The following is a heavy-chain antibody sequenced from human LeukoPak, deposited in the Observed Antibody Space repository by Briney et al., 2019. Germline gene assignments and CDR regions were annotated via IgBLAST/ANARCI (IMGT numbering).Heavy chain of an antibody. Sequence: ASVKVSCKASGYTFTSYDINWVRQATGQGLEWMGWMNPNSGNTGYAQKFQGRVTITRNTSISTAYMELSSLRSEDTAVYYCARGRGRGKIFGVVTLLYYFDYWGQGTLVTVSS. D-gene: IGHD3-3*01. CDR2: MNPNSGNT. J-gene: IGHJ4*02. CDR1: GYTFTSYD. V-gene: IGHV1-8*03. CDR3: ARGRGRGKIFGVVTLLYYFDY.